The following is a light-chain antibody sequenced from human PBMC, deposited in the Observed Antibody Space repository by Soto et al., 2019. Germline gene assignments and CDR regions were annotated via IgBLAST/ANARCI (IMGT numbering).Light chain of an antibody. V-gene: IGLV1-44*01. J-gene: IGLJ2*01. CDR3: AAWDDSLNGVL. CDR1: SSNIGGNS. Sequence: QSVLTQPHSASGTPGQRVTISCSGSSSNIGGNSVSWYQHLPGTAPKLLIYSINKRPSGVPDRFSGSKSGTSASLAISGLLSEDEAYYFCAAWDDSLNGVLFGGGTKLTV. CDR2: SIN.